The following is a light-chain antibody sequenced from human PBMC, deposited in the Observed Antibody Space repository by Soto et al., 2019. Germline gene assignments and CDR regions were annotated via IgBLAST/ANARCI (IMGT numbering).Light chain of an antibody. Sequence: QTVVTQPPSASGTPGQRVTISCSGISSNIGSNTVNWYQQLPGTAPKLLFYSNNQRPSGVPDRFSGSKSGTSASLAISGLQSEDEADYYCAAWDDSLNGPVFGGGTKLTVL. V-gene: IGLV1-44*01. CDR1: SSNIGSNT. J-gene: IGLJ2*01. CDR2: SNN. CDR3: AAWDDSLNGPV.